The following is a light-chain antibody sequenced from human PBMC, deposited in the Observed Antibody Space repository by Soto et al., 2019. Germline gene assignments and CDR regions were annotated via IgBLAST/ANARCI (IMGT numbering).Light chain of an antibody. CDR3: QQYGSSLART. CDR2: GAS. V-gene: IGKV3-20*01. Sequence: EIVLTQSPGTLSLSPGERATLSCRASQSLNARYLAWYQVKPGQAPRLLFYGASSRATGIPDRFIGSGSGTDFTLTITGLEPEDFAVYDCQQYGSSLARTFGGGTKVDIK. J-gene: IGKJ4*01. CDR1: QSLNARY.